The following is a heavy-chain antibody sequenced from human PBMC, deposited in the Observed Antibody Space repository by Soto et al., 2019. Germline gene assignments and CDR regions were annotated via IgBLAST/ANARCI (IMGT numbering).Heavy chain of an antibody. V-gene: IGHV3-23*01. D-gene: IGHD1-1*01. J-gene: IGHJ4*02. CDR2: ISGSGGTA. CDR1: GFTFSSYA. CDR3: AKGRGQNWNVDY. Sequence: EVQLLESGGGSVQPGGSLRLSCAASGFTFSSYAMHWVRRPPGKGLEWVSSISGSGGTAYYADSVKGRFSISRDSLVNTLYLQMNSLRSEATAVYYCAKGRGQNWNVDYWGQGTLVTVSP.